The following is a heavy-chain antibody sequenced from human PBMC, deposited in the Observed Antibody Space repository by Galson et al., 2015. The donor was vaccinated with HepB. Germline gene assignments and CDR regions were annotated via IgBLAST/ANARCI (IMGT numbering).Heavy chain of an antibody. D-gene: IGHD2-2*01. V-gene: IGHV1-69*13. CDR2: IIPMFGTT. Sequence: SVTVSCKASGGTISNFAINWVRQAPGQGLEWMGGIIPMFGTTNYAQKFQGRVTITADDSISTVYMELSSLRSEDTAVYFCARVISLSKYCDSISCQRGRFDPWGQGTLVTVSS. CDR3: ARVISLSKYCDSISCQRGRFDP. J-gene: IGHJ5*02. CDR1: GGTISNFA.